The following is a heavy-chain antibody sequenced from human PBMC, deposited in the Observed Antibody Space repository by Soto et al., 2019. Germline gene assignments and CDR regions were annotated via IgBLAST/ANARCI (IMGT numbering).Heavy chain of an antibody. Sequence: TGGSLRLSCAGSGFTFRSYNMNWVRQAPGKGLEWVATISGRSDYIFYAASVKGRFTVSRNNAENSLYLQMNSLRAEDTAFYYCASFHLKWGHGTLVTVSS. CDR3: ASFHLK. CDR2: ISGRSDYI. J-gene: IGHJ4*01. V-gene: IGHV3-21*04. CDR1: GFTFRSYN.